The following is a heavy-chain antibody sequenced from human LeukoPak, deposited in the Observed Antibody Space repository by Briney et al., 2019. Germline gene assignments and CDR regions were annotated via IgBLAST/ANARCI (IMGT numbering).Heavy chain of an antibody. CDR3: ARAGGNPFKTLDY. CDR1: GFTFSSYW. Sequence: GXSLRLSCAASGFTFSSYWMHWVRHAPGKGLVWVSRINSDGSSTIYADSVKGRFTISRDNAKNTLYLQMNSLRAEDTAVYYCARAGGNPFKTLDYWGQGTLVTVSS. D-gene: IGHD4-23*01. J-gene: IGHJ4*02. CDR2: INSDGSST. V-gene: IGHV3-74*01.